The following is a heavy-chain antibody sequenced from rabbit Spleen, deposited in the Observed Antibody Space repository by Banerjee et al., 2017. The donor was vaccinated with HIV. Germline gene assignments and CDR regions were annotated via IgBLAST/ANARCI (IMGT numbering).Heavy chain of an antibody. V-gene: IGHV1S40*01. D-gene: IGHD8-1*01. CDR2: IACSSSGFT. CDR1: GVSCSSNYY. J-gene: IGHJ6*01. Sequence: QSLEESGGDLVKPGASLTLTCTASGVSCSSNYYMCWVRQAPGKGLEWISCIACSSSGFTYSATWAKGRFTCSKTSSTTLTLQMTSLTAADTATYFCARDSGSSFSSYGMDLWGPGTLVTVS. CDR3: ARDSGSSFSSYGMDL.